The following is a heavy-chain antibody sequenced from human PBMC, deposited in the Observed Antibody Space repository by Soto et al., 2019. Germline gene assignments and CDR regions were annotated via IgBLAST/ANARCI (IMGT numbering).Heavy chain of an antibody. J-gene: IGHJ4*02. V-gene: IGHV4-61*01. Sequence: PSETLSLTCTVSGGSVSSGSYYWTWMRQPPGKGLEWIGYINYSGSTSYKPSLKGRVAISVDTSKKQFYLKVSSVTAADTAVYYCARDGDTSGYYYFDYWGQGTLVTVSS. D-gene: IGHD3-22*01. CDR3: ARDGDTSGYYYFDY. CDR1: GGSVSSGSYY. CDR2: INYSGST.